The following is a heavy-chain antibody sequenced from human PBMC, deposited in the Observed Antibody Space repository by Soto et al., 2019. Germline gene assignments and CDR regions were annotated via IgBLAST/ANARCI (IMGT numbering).Heavy chain of an antibody. CDR2: INAGNGNT. D-gene: IGHD2-21*02. V-gene: IGHV1-3*01. Sequence: ASVKVSCKTFGYTFYTYGISWVRQAPGQRLEWMGWINAGNGNTKYSQKFQGRVTITRDTSASTAYMELSSLRSEDKAVYYCARSIVVVTALDYWG. CDR3: ARSIVVVTALDY. CDR1: GYTFYTYG. J-gene: IGHJ4*01.